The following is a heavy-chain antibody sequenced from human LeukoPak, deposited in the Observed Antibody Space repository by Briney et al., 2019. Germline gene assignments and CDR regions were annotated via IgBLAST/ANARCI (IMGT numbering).Heavy chain of an antibody. Sequence: SETLSLTCAVSGGSFSGYYWTWIRQPPGKGLEWIGEINHSGSANYSPSLSSRVTISLDMSENQFSLKLTSVTAADTAVYYCARLLWFGELHFDYWGQGTLVTVSS. CDR1: GGSFSGYY. D-gene: IGHD3-10*01. CDR2: INHSGSA. V-gene: IGHV4-34*01. J-gene: IGHJ4*02. CDR3: ARLLWFGELHFDY.